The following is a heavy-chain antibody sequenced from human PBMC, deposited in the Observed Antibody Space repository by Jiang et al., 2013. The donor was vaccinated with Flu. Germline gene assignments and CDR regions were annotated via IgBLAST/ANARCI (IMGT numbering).Heavy chain of an antibody. J-gene: IGHJ4*02. CDR2: IDWDDDK. CDR1: GFSLSTSGMC. D-gene: IGHD1-20*01. Sequence: PTQTLTLTCTFSGFSLSTSGMCVSWIRQPPGKALEWLARIDWDDDKYYSTSLKTRLTISKDTSKNQVVLTMTNMDPVDTATYYCARIRVKNNWNPLDYWGQGTLVTVSS. CDR3: ARIRVKNNWNPLDY. V-gene: IGHV2-70*11.